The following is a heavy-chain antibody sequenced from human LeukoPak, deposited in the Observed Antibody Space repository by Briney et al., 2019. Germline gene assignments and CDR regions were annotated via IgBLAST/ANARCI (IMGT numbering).Heavy chain of an antibody. V-gene: IGHV3-21*01. CDR1: GFKFADYD. CDR2: ISSSSRYI. J-gene: IGHJ1*01. Sequence: GGSLRLSCSVSGFKFADYDMSWLRQAPGKGLERVSSISSSSRYIYYADSVKGRFTISRDNGKNPLYLQMNSLRAEDTAVYYCARDLTTSSTAYFHHWGQGTLVTVSS. D-gene: IGHD6-6*01. CDR3: ARDLTTSSTAYFHH.